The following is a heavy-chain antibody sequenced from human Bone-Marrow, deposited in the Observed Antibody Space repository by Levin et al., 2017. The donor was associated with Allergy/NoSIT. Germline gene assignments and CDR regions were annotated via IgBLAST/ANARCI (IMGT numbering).Heavy chain of an antibody. D-gene: IGHD4-17*01. CDR1: GGSILSGSYY. CDR3: ARAGSGDFLLQASGLDI. Sequence: SQTLSLTCTVSGGSILSGSYYWSWIRQHPGKGLEWIGYIYFSGTSHYNPSLRSRVSISIDTSKNQFSLNLNSVTAADTAVYFCARAGSGDFLLQASGLDIWGKGTTVTVAS. V-gene: IGHV4-31*03. J-gene: IGHJ6*04. CDR2: IYFSGTS.